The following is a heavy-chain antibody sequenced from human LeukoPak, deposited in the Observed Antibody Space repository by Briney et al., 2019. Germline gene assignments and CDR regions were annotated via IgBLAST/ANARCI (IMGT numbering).Heavy chain of an antibody. V-gene: IGHV3-23*01. Sequence: GGSLRLSCAASGFPFSSYAMGWVRQAPGKGLEWVSTISNSDDSTYYADSVKGRFTISRDNSENTLFLRMNSLRAEDTAVYYCAKATGYLLWGQGTLVIVSS. CDR2: ISNSDDST. J-gene: IGHJ4*02. CDR1: GFPFSSYA. D-gene: IGHD1-14*01. CDR3: AKATGYLL.